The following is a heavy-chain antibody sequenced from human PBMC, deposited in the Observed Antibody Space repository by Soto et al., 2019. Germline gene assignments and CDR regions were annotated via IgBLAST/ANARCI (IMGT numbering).Heavy chain of an antibody. CDR3: QKGDYGELDDAFDI. D-gene: IGHD4-17*01. CDR1: GFTFSDYY. V-gene: IGHV3-11*01. CDR2: ISSSGSTI. J-gene: IGHJ3*02. Sequence: GGSLRLSCAASGFTFSDYYMSWIRQAPGKGLEWVSYISSSGSTIYYADSVKGRFTISGDNAKNSLYLQMNSLRAEDTAVYYCQKGDYGELDDAFDIWGQGTMVTVSS.